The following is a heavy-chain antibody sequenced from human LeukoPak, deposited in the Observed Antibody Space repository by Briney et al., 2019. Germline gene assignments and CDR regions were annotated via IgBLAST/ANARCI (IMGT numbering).Heavy chain of an antibody. J-gene: IGHJ5*02. CDR2: INPNSGGT. CDR3: ARVPTRGYYYDSSGYYYVS. Sequence: ASVKVSCKASGDTFTGYYMHWVRQAPGQGLEWMGRINPNSGGTNYAQKFQGRVTMTRDTSISTAYMELSRLRSDDTAVYYCARVPTRGYYYDSSGYYYVSWGQGTLVTVSS. D-gene: IGHD3-22*01. CDR1: GDTFTGYY. V-gene: IGHV1-2*06.